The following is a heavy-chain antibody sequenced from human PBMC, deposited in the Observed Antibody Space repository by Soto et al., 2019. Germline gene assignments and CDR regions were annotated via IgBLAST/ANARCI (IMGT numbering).Heavy chain of an antibody. D-gene: IGHD1-1*01. J-gene: IGHJ6*02. Sequence: EVPLVESGGGLVQPGGSLRLSCAASGFTFSSYSMNWVRQAPGKGLEWVSYISSSSSTIYYADSVQGRFTISRDNAKNSLCLQMNSLRAEDTAVYYCASVLERRTGYYYYGMDVWGQGTTVTVSS. V-gene: IGHV3-48*01. CDR2: ISSSSSTI. CDR1: GFTFSSYS. CDR3: ASVLERRTGYYYYGMDV.